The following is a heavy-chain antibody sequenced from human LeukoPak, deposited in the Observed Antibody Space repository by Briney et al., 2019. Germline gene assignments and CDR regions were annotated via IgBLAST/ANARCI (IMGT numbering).Heavy chain of an antibody. V-gene: IGHV1-18*01. J-gene: IGHJ4*02. Sequence: GASVKVSCKASGYTFTSYGISWVRQAPGQGLEWMGWISAYNANTNYAQKLQGRVTMTTDTSTSTAYMELRSLRSDDTAVYYCARDNEWELSYYFDYWGQGTLVTVSS. CDR1: GYTFTSYG. CDR3: ARDNEWELSYYFDY. CDR2: ISAYNANT. D-gene: IGHD1-26*01.